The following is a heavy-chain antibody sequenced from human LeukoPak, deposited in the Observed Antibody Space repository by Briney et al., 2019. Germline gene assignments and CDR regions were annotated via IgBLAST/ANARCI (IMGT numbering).Heavy chain of an antibody. Sequence: GGSLRLSCAASGFTFDDYGMSWVRQAPGKGLEWVSGINWNGGSTGYADSVKGRFTISRDNAKNSLYLQMNSLRAEDTALYYCASSRITGTRASTYFFDYWGEGTLVTVSS. CDR2: INWNGGST. CDR1: GFTFDDYG. J-gene: IGHJ4*02. CDR3: ASSRITGTRASTYFFDY. D-gene: IGHD1-7*01. V-gene: IGHV3-20*04.